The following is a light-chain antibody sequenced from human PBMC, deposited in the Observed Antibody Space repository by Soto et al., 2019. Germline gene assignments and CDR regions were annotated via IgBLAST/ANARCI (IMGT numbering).Light chain of an antibody. CDR2: AAS. J-gene: IGKJ5*01. Sequence: DIQMTQSPSSVSASVGDRVTITCRASQGVKNWLAWYQQKPGRAPKLLIYAASSLQSGVPSRFRGGGSRTDFTLTISSLKPEDSATYYCQQANSFPPTFGQGTRLEIK. V-gene: IGKV1-12*01. CDR1: QGVKNW. CDR3: QQANSFPPT.